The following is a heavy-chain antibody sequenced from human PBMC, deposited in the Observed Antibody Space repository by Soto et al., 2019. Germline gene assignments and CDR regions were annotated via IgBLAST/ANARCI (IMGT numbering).Heavy chain of an antibody. V-gene: IGHV4-30-4*01. CDR3: AREGGYCSGGSCPMWFDP. Sequence: SETLSLTCTVSGGSISSGDYYWIWIRQPPGKGLEWIGYIYYSGSTYYNPSLKSRVTISVDTSKNQFSLKLSSVTAADTAVYYCAREGGYCSGGSCPMWFDPWGQGTLVTVSS. CDR2: IYYSGST. J-gene: IGHJ5*02. CDR1: GGSISSGDYY. D-gene: IGHD2-15*01.